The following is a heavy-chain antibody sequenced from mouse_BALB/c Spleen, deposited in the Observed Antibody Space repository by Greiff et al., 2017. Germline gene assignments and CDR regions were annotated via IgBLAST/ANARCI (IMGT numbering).Heavy chain of an antibody. D-gene: IGHD1-2*01. Sequence: EVQGVESGGGLVKPGGSLKLSCAASGFTFSSYAMSWVRQTPEKRLEWVASISSGGSTYYPDSVKGRFTISRDNARNILYLQMSSLRSEDTAMYYCARDYGSLYFDYWGQGTTLTVSS. V-gene: IGHV5-6-5*01. J-gene: IGHJ2*01. CDR3: ARDYGSLYFDY. CDR2: ISSGGST. CDR1: GFTFSSYA.